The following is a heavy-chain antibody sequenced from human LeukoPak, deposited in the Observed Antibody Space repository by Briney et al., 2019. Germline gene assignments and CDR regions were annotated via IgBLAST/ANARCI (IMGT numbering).Heavy chain of an antibody. D-gene: IGHD2-15*01. V-gene: IGHV3-7*01. CDR1: GFTFSHFW. CDR2: IKKTGSET. CDR3: AREDGYCSGGNCYSYFDS. Sequence: GGSLRLSCAASGFTFSHFWMSWVRQAPGKGLEWVAYIKKTGSETYYADSVKGRFTITRDNTRNSLFLQMYSLRAEDTAVYFCAREDGYCSGGNCYSYFDSWGQGTLVTVSS. J-gene: IGHJ4*02.